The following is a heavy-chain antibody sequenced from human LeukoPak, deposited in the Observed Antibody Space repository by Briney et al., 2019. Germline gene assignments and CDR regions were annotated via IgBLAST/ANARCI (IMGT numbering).Heavy chain of an antibody. CDR1: GGSISSSNW. Sequence: SETLSLTCAVSGGSISSSNWWSWVRQPPGKGLEWIGEIYHSGSTNYNPSLKSRVTISVDKSKNQFSLKLSSVTAADTAVYYCARSRLGYSSSWYASWFDPWGQGTLVTVSS. CDR2: IYHSGST. V-gene: IGHV4-4*02. CDR3: ARSRLGYSSSWYASWFDP. J-gene: IGHJ5*02. D-gene: IGHD6-13*01.